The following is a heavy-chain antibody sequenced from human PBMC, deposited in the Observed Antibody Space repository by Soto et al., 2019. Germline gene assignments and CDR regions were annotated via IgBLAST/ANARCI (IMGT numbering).Heavy chain of an antibody. J-gene: IGHJ4*02. CDR3: ARDLGSGYDPGDY. Sequence: ASVKVSCKTSGGTFSTYTITWVRQAPGQGLEWMGRIIPLLGVPNNAQKFQGRVTITADKSTSTAYMELYSLKSEDTAVYYCARDLGSGYDPGDYWGQGTLVTVSS. D-gene: IGHD5-12*01. CDR2: IIPLLGVP. V-gene: IGHV1-69*04. CDR1: GGTFSTYT.